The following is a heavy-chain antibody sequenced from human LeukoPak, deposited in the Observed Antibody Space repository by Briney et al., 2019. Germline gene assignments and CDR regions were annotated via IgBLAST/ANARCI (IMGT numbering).Heavy chain of an antibody. J-gene: IGHJ4*02. D-gene: IGHD2-2*01. CDR1: GFTFSNYG. Sequence: GRSLRLSCAASGFTFSNYGMHWVRQAPGKGLEWEALISYDGSNKYYADSVKGRFTISRDNSKNTLSLQMNSLRAEDTAVYYCAKLPFYCSTTSCYAFDYWGQGTLVTVSS. V-gene: IGHV3-30*18. CDR3: AKLPFYCSTTSCYAFDY. CDR2: ISYDGSNK.